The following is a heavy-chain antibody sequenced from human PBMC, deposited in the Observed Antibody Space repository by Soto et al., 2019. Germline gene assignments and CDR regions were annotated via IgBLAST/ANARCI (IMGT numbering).Heavy chain of an antibody. CDR2: ISYDGSNK. D-gene: IGHD5-18*01. CDR3: ARDRGTAMAFFDY. CDR1: GFTFSSYA. V-gene: IGHV3-30-3*01. Sequence: GGSLRLSCAASGFTFSSYAMHWVRQAPGKGLEWVAVISYDGSNKYYADSVKGRFTISRDNSKNTLYLQMNSLRAEDTAVYYCARDRGTAMAFFDYWGQGTLVTVSS. J-gene: IGHJ4*02.